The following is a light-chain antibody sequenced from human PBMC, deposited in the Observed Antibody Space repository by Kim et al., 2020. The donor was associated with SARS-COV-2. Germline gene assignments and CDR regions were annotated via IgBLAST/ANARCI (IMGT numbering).Light chain of an antibody. CDR3: QAWDSSTVV. CDR2: QDS. Sequence: VSPEQTASITCSGDKLGDKYACWYQQKPGQSPVLVIYQDSKRPSGTPERFSGSNSGNTATLTISGTQAMDEADYYCQAWDSSTVVFGGGTQLTIL. CDR1: KLGDKY. V-gene: IGLV3-1*01. J-gene: IGLJ2*01.